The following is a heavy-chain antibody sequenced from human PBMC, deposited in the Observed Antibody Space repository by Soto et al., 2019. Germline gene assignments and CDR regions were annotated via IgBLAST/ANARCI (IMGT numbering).Heavy chain of an antibody. CDR1: GGTFSSYA. Sequence: QVPLVQSGAEVKKPGSSVTVSCKASGGTFSSYAIHWVQQAPGQGLEWMGGIIPMYGPAKYAQRFQGRVTMTADESTTTVYMELTSLTSQDTAVYYCARVTSMVRGVIDNWFDPWGHGTLVTVSS. CDR3: ARVTSMVRGVIDNWFDP. CDR2: IIPMYGPA. V-gene: IGHV1-69*01. J-gene: IGHJ5*02. D-gene: IGHD3-10*01.